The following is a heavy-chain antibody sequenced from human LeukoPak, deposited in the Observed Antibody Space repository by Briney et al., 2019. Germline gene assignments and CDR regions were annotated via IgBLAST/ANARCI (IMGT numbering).Heavy chain of an antibody. CDR2: INPSGGST. Sequence: ASVKVSCKASGYTFTSYYMHWVRQAPGQGLEWMGIINPSGGSTSYAQKFQGRVTMTRGMSTSTVYMELSSLRSEDTAVYYCARVGSSADTAYYYYMDVWGKGTTVTVSS. D-gene: IGHD2-2*01. J-gene: IGHJ6*03. CDR1: GYTFTSYY. CDR3: ARVGSSADTAYYYYMDV. V-gene: IGHV1-46*01.